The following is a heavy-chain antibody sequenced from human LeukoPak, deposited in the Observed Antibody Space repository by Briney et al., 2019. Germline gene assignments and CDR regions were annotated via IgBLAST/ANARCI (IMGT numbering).Heavy chain of an antibody. V-gene: IGHV1-8*01. Sequence: ASVKVSCKASGGTFTSYDINWVRQATGQGLEWMGWMNPNSGNTGYAQKFQGRVTMTRNTSISTAYMELSSLRSEDTAVYYCARLTGPDIVVVPAAYGMDVWGQGTTVTVSS. CDR3: ARLTGPDIVVVPAAYGMDV. CDR2: MNPNSGNT. CDR1: GGTFTSYD. D-gene: IGHD2-2*01. J-gene: IGHJ6*02.